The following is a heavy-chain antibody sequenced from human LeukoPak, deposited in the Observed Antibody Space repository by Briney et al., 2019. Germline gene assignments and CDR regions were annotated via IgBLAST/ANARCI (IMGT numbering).Heavy chain of an antibody. CDR1: GGSFSGYY. CDR3: ATTHRSWDNKFDY. CDR2: INHSGST. V-gene: IGHV4-34*01. J-gene: IGHJ4*02. D-gene: IGHD1/OR15-1a*01. Sequence: SETLSLTCAVYGGSFSGYYWSWIRQPPGKGLEWIGEINHSGSTSYNPSLKSRVTISVDTSKNQFSLKLSSVTAADTAAYYCATTHRSWDNKFDYWGQGTLVTVSS.